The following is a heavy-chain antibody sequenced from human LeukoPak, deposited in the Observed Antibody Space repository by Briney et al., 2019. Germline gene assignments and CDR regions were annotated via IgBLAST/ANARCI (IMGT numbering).Heavy chain of an antibody. D-gene: IGHD6-19*01. V-gene: IGHV3-53*01. CDR1: EFIVSINY. Sequence: GGSLRLSCAASEFIVSINYMTWVRQAPGKGLEWVSLIYSRGDTKYADSVRGRFTISRDNAENTLYLQMNSLRAEDTAVYYCARPVADTYAPLDYWGQGTLVTVSS. CDR2: IYSRGDT. J-gene: IGHJ4*02. CDR3: ARPVADTYAPLDY.